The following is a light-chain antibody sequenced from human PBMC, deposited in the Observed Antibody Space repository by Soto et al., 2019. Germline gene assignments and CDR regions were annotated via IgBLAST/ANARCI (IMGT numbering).Light chain of an antibody. CDR1: QGIGNG. CDR2: AAS. CDR3: LQQNSYPRT. V-gene: IGKV1-17*01. J-gene: IGKJ1*01. Sequence: DIQMTQSPSSLSASVGDRVTITCRASQGIGNGLGWFQQKPGRAPKRLMYAASSLESGVPPRFSGSGSGTEFTLTISSLQPEDFATYDCLQQNSYPRTFGQGTKVEIK.